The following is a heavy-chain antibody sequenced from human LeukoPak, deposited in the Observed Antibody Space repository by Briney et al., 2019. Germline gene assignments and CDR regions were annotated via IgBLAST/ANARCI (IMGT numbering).Heavy chain of an antibody. CDR3: ARDQSRDIRVDFDY. D-gene: IGHD5-24*01. Sequence: VASVTVSCKTSGYNFFKYAIHWVRQAPGQSFEWMGWIDGGNGDTRFSQKFQDRVSFTRDTFATTVYMELTSLRSEDTAVYYCARDQSRDIRVDFDYWGQGALVVVSS. CDR1: GYNFFKYA. CDR2: IDGGNGDT. V-gene: IGHV1-3*01. J-gene: IGHJ4*02.